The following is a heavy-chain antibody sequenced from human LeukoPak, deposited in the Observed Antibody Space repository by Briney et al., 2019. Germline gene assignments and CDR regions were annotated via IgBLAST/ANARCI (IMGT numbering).Heavy chain of an antibody. D-gene: IGHD3-10*01. CDR2: IYTSGST. J-gene: IGHJ4*02. CDR3: ARQARFGEPYYYFDY. Sequence: SETLSLTCTVSGGSISSYYWSWIRQPPGKGLEWIGYIYTSGSTNYNPSLKSRVTISVDTSKNQFSLKLSSVTAADTAVYYRARQARFGEPYYYFDYWGQGTLVTVSS. V-gene: IGHV4-4*09. CDR1: GGSISSYY.